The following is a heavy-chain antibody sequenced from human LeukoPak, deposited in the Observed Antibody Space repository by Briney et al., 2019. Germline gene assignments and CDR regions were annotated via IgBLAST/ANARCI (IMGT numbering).Heavy chain of an antibody. CDR2: ISSNGGST. D-gene: IGHD6-13*01. CDR1: GFTFSSYA. J-gene: IGHJ4*02. Sequence: GGSLRLSCSASGFTFSSYAMHWVRQAPGKGLEYVPAISSNGGSTYYADSVKGRFTISRDNSKNTLYLQMSSLRAEDTAVYYCTRDRRIAAVVMQFDYWGQGTLVTVSS. CDR3: TRDRRIAAVVMQFDY. V-gene: IGHV3-64*04.